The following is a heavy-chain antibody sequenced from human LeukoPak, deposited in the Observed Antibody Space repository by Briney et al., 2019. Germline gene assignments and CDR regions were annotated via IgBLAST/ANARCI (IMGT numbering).Heavy chain of an antibody. CDR1: GFTFSSYA. CDR2: ISGSGGST. CDR3: AKDPNLPIAAPGHLDY. J-gene: IGHJ4*02. Sequence: SGGSLRLSCAASGFTFSSYAMSWVRQAPGKGLEWVSAISGSGGSTYYADSVKGRFTISRDNSKNTLYLQMNSLRAEDTAVYYCAKDPNLPIAAPGHLDYWGQGTLVTVSS. V-gene: IGHV3-23*01. D-gene: IGHD6-13*01.